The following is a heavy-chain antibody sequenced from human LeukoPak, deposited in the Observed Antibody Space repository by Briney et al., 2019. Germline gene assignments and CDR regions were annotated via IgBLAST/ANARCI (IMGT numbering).Heavy chain of an antibody. Sequence: PGGSLRLSCAASGFTFSNAWMSWVRQAPGKGLEWVGRIKSKTDGGTTDYAAPVKGRFTISRDDSKNTLYLEMYSLKTEDTAMYYCMYFWSGSSLVDYWGQGTLVTVFS. J-gene: IGHJ4*02. CDR1: GFTFSNAW. CDR2: IKSKTDGGTT. D-gene: IGHD3-3*01. V-gene: IGHV3-15*01. CDR3: MYFWSGSSLVDY.